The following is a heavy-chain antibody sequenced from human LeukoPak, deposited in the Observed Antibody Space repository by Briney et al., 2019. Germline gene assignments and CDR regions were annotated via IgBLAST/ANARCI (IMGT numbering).Heavy chain of an antibody. CDR3: ARDPGYCSSTSCYTSIWFDP. J-gene: IGHJ5*02. Sequence: SETLSLTCTVSGGSISSYYWTWIRQPPGKGLEWIGYIYYSGSTNYNPSLKSRVTISVDTSKNQFSLKLSSVTAADTAVYYCARDPGYCSSTSCYTSIWFDPWGQGTLVTVSS. CDR2: IYYSGST. V-gene: IGHV4-59*12. D-gene: IGHD2-2*02. CDR1: GGSISSYY.